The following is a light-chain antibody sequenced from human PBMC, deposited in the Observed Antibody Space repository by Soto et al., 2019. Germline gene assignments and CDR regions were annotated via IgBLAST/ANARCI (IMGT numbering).Light chain of an antibody. V-gene: IGLV1-44*01. CDR1: TSNIGTNT. Sequence: QSVLTQPPSASGTPGQRVTIYCSGSTSNIGTNTVNWYQHLPGTAPKLLIYINDQRPSGVPDRFSASESGTSASLAISGLQSEDEADYYCATWDDSLNGVVFGGGTKLTVL. J-gene: IGLJ2*01. CDR2: IND. CDR3: ATWDDSLNGVV.